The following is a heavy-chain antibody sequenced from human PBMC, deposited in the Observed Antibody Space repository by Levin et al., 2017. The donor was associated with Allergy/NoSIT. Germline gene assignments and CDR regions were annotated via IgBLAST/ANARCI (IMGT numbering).Heavy chain of an antibody. D-gene: IGHD3-10*01. J-gene: IGHJ3*02. CDR3: AKDSVFTLGLLWFREFFGDDAFDI. Sequence: PGGSLRLSCAASGFTFSSYAMSWVRQAPGKGLEWVSAISGSGGSTYYADSVKGRFTISRDNSKNTLYLQMNSLRAEDTAVYYCAKDSVFTLGLLWFREFFGDDAFDIWGQGTMVTVSS. CDR2: ISGSGGST. CDR1: GFTFSSYA. V-gene: IGHV3-23*01.